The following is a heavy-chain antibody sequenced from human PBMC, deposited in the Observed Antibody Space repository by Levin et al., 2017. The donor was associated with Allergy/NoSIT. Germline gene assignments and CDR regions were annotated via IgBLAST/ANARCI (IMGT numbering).Heavy chain of an antibody. CDR1: GYTFIYSA. J-gene: IGHJ4*02. CDR2: INAGKGNT. D-gene: IGHD1-26*01. Sequence: ASVKVSCKASGYTFIYSAIHWVRQAPGQSLEGMGWINAGKGNTKYSQTFRGRVSFTSETPASKVDMELSSLKSEDTAVYYCARGASGACKRLDYWGQGTLVTVSS. V-gene: IGHV1-3*01. CDR3: ARGASGACKRLDY.